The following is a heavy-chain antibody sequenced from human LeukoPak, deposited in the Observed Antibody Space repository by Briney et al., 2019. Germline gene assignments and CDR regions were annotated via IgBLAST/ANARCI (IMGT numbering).Heavy chain of an antibody. V-gene: IGHV3-11*01. CDR1: GFTFSNAW. CDR3: ARDRGTIFGAAGGGMDV. J-gene: IGHJ6*02. CDR2: ISSSGSTI. D-gene: IGHD3-3*01. Sequence: GGSLRLSCAASGFTFSNAWMSWVRQAPGKGLEWVSYISSSGSTIYYADSVKGRFTISRDNAKNSLYLQMNSLRAEDTAVYYCARDRGTIFGAAGGGMDVWGQGTTVTVSS.